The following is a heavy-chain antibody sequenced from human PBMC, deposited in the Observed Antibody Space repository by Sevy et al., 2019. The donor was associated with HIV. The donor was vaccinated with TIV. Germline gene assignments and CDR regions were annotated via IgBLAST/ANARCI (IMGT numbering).Heavy chain of an antibody. J-gene: IGHJ6*03. CDR3: ARGGYSGYDWSQAAMVVYGYYYYMDV. Sequence: SETLSLTCTVSGGSISSYYWSWIRQPAGKGLEWIGRIYTSGSTNYNPSLKSRVTMSVDTSKNQFSLKLSSVTAADTAVYYCARGGYSGYDWSQAAMVVYGYYYYMDVWGKGTTVTVSS. D-gene: IGHD5-12*01. CDR1: GGSISSYY. V-gene: IGHV4-4*07. CDR2: IYTSGST.